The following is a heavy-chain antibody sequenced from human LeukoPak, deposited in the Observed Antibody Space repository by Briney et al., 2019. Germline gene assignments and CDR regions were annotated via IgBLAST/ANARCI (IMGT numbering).Heavy chain of an antibody. D-gene: IGHD3-22*01. Sequence: SETLSLTCGVYGGSFSGYYWSWIRQPPGKGLEWIGEINHSGSTNYNPSLKSRVTISVDTSKNQFSLKLSSVTAADTAVYYCARAHSSGRPSSARDFDYWGQGTLVTVSS. CDR2: INHSGST. CDR3: ARAHSSGRPSSARDFDY. CDR1: GGSFSGYY. J-gene: IGHJ4*02. V-gene: IGHV4-34*01.